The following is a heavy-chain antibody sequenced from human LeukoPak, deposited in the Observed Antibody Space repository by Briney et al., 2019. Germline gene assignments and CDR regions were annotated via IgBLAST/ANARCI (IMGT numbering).Heavy chain of an antibody. CDR1: GGSISSYY. V-gene: IGHV4-59*01. J-gene: IGHJ4*02. CDR2: IYYSGST. D-gene: IGHD4-17*01. Sequence: PSETPSLTCTVSGGSISSYYWSWIRQPPGKGLEWIGYIYYSGSTNYNPSLKSRVTISVDTSKNQFSLKLSSVTAADTAVYYCARDRGYGDPYYFDYWGQGTLVTVSS. CDR3: ARDRGYGDPYYFDY.